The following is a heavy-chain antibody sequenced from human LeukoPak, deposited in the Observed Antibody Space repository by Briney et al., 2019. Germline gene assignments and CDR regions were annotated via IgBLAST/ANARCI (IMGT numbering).Heavy chain of an antibody. CDR3: ARAEYCSSTSCYYFDY. CDR2: INNSGST. V-gene: IGHV4-34*01. Sequence: SETLSLTCAVYGGSFSGYYWSWIRQPPGKGLEWIGEINNSGSTNYNPSLKSRVTISVDTSKNQFSLKLSSVTAADTAVYYCARAEYCSSTSCYYFDYWGQGTLVTVSS. J-gene: IGHJ4*02. CDR1: GGSFSGYY. D-gene: IGHD2-2*01.